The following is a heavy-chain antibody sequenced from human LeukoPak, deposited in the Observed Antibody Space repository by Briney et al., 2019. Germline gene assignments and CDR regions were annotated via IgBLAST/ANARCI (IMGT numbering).Heavy chain of an antibody. CDR3: ARAYYYDSSGYYGAFDI. Sequence: PSETLSLTCAVSGGSISSSNWWSWVRQPPGKGLEWIGEIYHSGSTNYNPSLKSRVTISVDKSKNQFSLKLSSVTAADTAVYYCARAYYYDSSGYYGAFDIWGQGTMVTVSS. V-gene: IGHV4-4*02. CDR2: IYHSGST. D-gene: IGHD3-22*01. CDR1: GGSISSSNW. J-gene: IGHJ3*02.